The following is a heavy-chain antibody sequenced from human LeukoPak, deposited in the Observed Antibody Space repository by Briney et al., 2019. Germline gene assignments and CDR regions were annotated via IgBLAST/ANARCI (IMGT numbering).Heavy chain of an antibody. J-gene: IGHJ5*02. D-gene: IGHD4-17*01. CDR1: GGSISSGGYY. Sequence: PSETLSLTCTVSGGSISSGGYYWSWIRQHPGKGLEWIGYIYYSGSTYYNSSLKSRVTISVDTSKNQFSLKLSSVTAADTAVYYCAREDGDYGGNWFDPWGQGTLVTVSS. V-gene: IGHV4-31*03. CDR3: AREDGDYGGNWFDP. CDR2: IYYSGST.